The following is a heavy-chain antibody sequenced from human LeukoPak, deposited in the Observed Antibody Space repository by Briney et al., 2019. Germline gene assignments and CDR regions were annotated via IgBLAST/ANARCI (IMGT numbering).Heavy chain of an antibody. J-gene: IGHJ4*02. CDR3: TRQNLDNYGEAFDY. V-gene: IGHV3-73*01. D-gene: IGHD4/OR15-4a*01. CDR1: GFTFSGSA. Sequence: GGSLRLPCAASGFTFSGSAIHWVRQASGKGLEWVGRIRSKAKSYATVYGASVKGRFNISREDSKNTAYLQMNSLKTEDTAVYYCTRQNLDNYGEAFDYWGQGALVTVSS. CDR2: IRSKAKSYAT.